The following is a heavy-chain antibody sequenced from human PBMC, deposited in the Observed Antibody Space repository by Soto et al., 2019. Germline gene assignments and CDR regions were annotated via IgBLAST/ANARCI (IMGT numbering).Heavy chain of an antibody. V-gene: IGHV3-23*01. Sequence: EVQLLESGGGLVQPGGSLRLSCAASGFTFSSYAMSWVRQAPGKGLEWVSVMSGSGDSTYYADSVKGRFTISRDNSKSTPYLQMNSLRAEDTAVYYCAMRSSGWCFDYWGQGTLVTVSS. J-gene: IGHJ4*02. CDR2: MSGSGDST. CDR1: GFTFSSYA. D-gene: IGHD6-19*01. CDR3: AMRSSGWCFDY.